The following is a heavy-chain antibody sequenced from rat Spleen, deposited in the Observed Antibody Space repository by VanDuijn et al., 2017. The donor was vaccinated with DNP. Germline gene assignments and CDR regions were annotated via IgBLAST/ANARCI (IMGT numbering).Heavy chain of an antibody. Sequence: QVQLKESGPGLVQPSQTLSLTCTVSGFSLTNYHVHWVRQPPEKGLEWVAAISSAGNTYFNSALKSRLSISKDTSKSQVFLQMNSLQPEDTATYYCTTDTMMVPFTYWGQGTLVTVSS. CDR1: GFSLTNYH. D-gene: IGHD1-12*03. J-gene: IGHJ3*01. V-gene: IGHV2S12*01. CDR2: ISSAGNT. CDR3: TTDTMMVPFTY.